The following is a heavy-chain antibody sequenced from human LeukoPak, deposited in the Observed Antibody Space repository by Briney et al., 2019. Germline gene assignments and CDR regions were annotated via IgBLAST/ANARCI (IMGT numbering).Heavy chain of an antibody. J-gene: IGHJ4*02. CDR3: AKSGCSSTSCYADY. CDR1: GFTFSQFA. Sequence: GGSLRLSCATSGFTFSQFAMIWVGRAPGRGLEGVSTIGGGPQFYADSVKGRFTISRDNSKNTLYLQMNSLRAEDTAVYYCAKSGCSSTSCYADYWGQGTLVTVSS. D-gene: IGHD2-2*01. V-gene: IGHV3-23*01. CDR2: IGGGPQ.